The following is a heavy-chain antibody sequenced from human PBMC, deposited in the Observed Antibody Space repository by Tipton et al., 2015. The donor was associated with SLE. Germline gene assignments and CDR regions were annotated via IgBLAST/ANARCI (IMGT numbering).Heavy chain of an antibody. CDR1: GGSFSGYY. D-gene: IGHD3-3*01. CDR2: INHRGST. V-gene: IGHV4-34*01. Sequence: TLSLTCAVYGGSFSGYYWSWLRQPPGKGLEWIGEINHRGSTNYNPSLKSRVTISVDTSKNQFSLKLRSVTAADTAVYYCARGPRMSGYYLFDYGGQGTLVTVSS. J-gene: IGHJ4*02. CDR3: ARGPRMSGYYLFDY.